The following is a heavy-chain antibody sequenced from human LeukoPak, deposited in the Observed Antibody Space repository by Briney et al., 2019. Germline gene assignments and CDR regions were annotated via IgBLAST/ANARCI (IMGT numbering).Heavy chain of an antibody. V-gene: IGHV4-34*01. D-gene: IGHD2-2*01. Sequence: KTGGSLRLSCAASGFTFSSYWMSWIRQPPGKGLEWIGEINHSGSTNYNPSLKSRVTISVDTSKNQFSLKLSSVTAADTAVYYCARVPVYCSSTSCSFDYWGQGTLVTVSS. CDR3: ARVPVYCSSTSCSFDY. CDR2: INHSGST. CDR1: GFTFSSYW. J-gene: IGHJ4*02.